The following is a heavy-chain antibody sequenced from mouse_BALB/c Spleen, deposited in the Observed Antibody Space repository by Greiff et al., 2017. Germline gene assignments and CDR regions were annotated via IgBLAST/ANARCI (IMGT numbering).Heavy chain of an antibody. CDR1: GFNIKDTY. J-gene: IGHJ2*01. V-gene: IGHV14-3*02. D-gene: IGHD1-1*01. CDR3: ARATVVPFDY. CDR2: IDPANGNT. Sequence: EVQLQESGAELVKPGASVKLSCTASGFNIKDTYMHWVKQRPEQGLEWIGRIDPANGNTKYDPKFQGKATITADTSSNTAYLQLSSLTSEDTAVYYCARATVVPFDYWGQGTTLTVSS.